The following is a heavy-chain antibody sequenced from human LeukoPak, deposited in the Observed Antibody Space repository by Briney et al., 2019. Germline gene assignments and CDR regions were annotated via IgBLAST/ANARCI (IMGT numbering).Heavy chain of an antibody. CDR1: GYTFTSYG. J-gene: IGHJ5*02. D-gene: IGHD6-13*01. Sequence: ASVKVSCKASGYTFTSYGISWVRQAPGQGLEWMGWISAYNGNTNYAQKLQGRVTMTTDTSTSTAYMELRSLRSDDTAVYYCARAGGIAAAVNINNWFDPWGQGTLVTVSS. CDR2: ISAYNGNT. V-gene: IGHV1-18*01. CDR3: ARAGGIAAAVNINNWFDP.